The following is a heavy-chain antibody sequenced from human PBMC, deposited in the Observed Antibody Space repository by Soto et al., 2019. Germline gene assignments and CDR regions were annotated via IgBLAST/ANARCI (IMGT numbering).Heavy chain of an antibody. Sequence: GGSLRLSCAASGFTFSSYSMNWVRQAPGKGLEWVSYISSSSSTIYYADSVKGRFTISRDNAKNSLYLQMNSLRAEDTAVYYCASQSVVVVADYWGQGTLVTVSS. V-gene: IGHV3-48*01. CDR1: GFTFSSYS. CDR3: ASQSVVVVADY. J-gene: IGHJ4*02. CDR2: ISSSSSTI. D-gene: IGHD2-15*01.